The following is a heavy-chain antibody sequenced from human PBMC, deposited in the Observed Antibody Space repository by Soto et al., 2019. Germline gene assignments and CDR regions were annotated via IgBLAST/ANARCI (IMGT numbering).Heavy chain of an antibody. Sequence: ASVKVSCKASGYTFTSYYINWVRQATGQGLEWMGWMNPNSGNTGYAQKFQGRVTMTRNTSISTAYMELSSLRSEDTAVYYCFVLLWFGELPRYYYYGMDVWGQGTTVTVSS. V-gene: IGHV1-8*01. D-gene: IGHD3-10*01. CDR2: MNPNSGNT. J-gene: IGHJ6*02. CDR3: FVLLWFGELPRYYYYGMDV. CDR1: GYTFTSYY.